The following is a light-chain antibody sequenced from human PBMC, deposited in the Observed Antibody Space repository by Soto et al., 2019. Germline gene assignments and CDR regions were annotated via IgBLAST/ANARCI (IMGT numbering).Light chain of an antibody. CDR1: SSDVGGYNY. Sequence: QSALTQPASVSGSPGQSITISCTGTSSDVGGYNYVSWYQHHPGKAPKLMIYDVSNRPSGASNRFSGSKSGNTASLSISGLQPEDEADYYCSSYRTSNTRQIVCGTGTKLTVL. J-gene: IGLJ1*01. CDR3: SSYRTSNTRQIV. V-gene: IGLV2-14*03. CDR2: DVS.